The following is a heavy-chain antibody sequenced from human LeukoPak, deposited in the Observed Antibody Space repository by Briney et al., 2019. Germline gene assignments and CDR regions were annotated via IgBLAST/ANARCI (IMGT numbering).Heavy chain of an antibody. CDR3: ARRATVVTPEGYAFDI. Sequence: GASVKVSCKASGYTFTSYGISWVRQAPGQGLEWMGWINPNSGGTNYAQKLQGRVTMTTDTSTSTAYMELRSLRSDDTAVYYCARRATVVTPEGYAFDIWGQGTMVTVSS. CDR2: INPNSGGT. V-gene: IGHV1-18*01. D-gene: IGHD4-23*01. CDR1: GYTFTSYG. J-gene: IGHJ3*02.